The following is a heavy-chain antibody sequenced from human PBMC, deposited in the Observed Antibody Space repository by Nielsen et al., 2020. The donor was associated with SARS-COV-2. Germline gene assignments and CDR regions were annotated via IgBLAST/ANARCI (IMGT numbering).Heavy chain of an antibody. Sequence: SGPTLVKPTQTLTLTCTFSGFSLITTGMCVSWIRQPPGKALEWLALIDWGDDKYYSRSLRTRLTISKDTSKNQVVLTMTNMDPVDTATYYCAHRRLFYSGSFDPWGQGTLVTVSS. J-gene: IGHJ5*02. CDR1: GFSLITTGMC. CDR2: IDWGDDK. CDR3: AHRRLFYSGSFDP. V-gene: IGHV2-70*12. D-gene: IGHD1-26*01.